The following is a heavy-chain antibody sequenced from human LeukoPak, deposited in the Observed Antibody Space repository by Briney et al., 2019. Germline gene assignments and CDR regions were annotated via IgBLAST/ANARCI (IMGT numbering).Heavy chain of an antibody. Sequence: GASVKVSCKTSGYTFTGYYMHWVRQAPGQGLEWMGWINPNSGGSNYAQKFQGRVTMTRDTSISTAYMDLSRLRSDDTAVYYCARGRYCSGGSCYKGGINYFDDWGQGTLVTVSS. D-gene: IGHD2-15*01. J-gene: IGHJ4*02. CDR1: GYTFTGYY. CDR2: INPNSGGS. V-gene: IGHV1-2*02. CDR3: ARGRYCSGGSCYKGGINYFDD.